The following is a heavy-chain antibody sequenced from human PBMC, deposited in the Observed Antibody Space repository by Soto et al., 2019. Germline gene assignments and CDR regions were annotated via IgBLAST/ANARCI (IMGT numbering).Heavy chain of an antibody. Sequence: EVQLLESGGGLVQPGGSLRLSCAASGFTFSNYAMNWVRQAPGKGLEWVSVISGSGGSTYYADSVKGRFTISRDNSKNTLYLQMNSLRAEDTAVYYCARRSSSWYFDYWGRGTLVTVSS. CDR2: ISGSGGST. J-gene: IGHJ4*02. D-gene: IGHD6-13*01. V-gene: IGHV3-23*01. CDR3: ARRSSSWYFDY. CDR1: GFTFSNYA.